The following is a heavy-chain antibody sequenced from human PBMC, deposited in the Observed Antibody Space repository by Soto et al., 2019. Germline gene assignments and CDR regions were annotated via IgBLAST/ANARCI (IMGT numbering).Heavy chain of an antibody. CDR2: INPNSGGT. J-gene: IGHJ6*02. CDR3: ARGLITMVRGANPQPRRYYYYYGMDV. CDR1: GYTFTGYY. Sequence: ASVKVSCKASGYTFTGYYMHWLLQAPGQGLEWMGWINPNSGGTNYAQKFQGWVTMTRDTSISTAYMELSRLRSDDTAVYYCARGLITMVRGANPQPRRYYYYYGMDVWGQGTTVTVSS. D-gene: IGHD3-10*01. V-gene: IGHV1-2*04.